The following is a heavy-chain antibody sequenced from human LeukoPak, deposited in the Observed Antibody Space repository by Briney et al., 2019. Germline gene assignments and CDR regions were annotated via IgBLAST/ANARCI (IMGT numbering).Heavy chain of an antibody. D-gene: IGHD3-3*01. J-gene: IGHJ3*02. CDR3: ARDPPHYDFWSGYLDRGAFDI. CDR1: GFTFSDYY. Sequence: PGGSLRLSCAASGFTFSDYYMSWIRQAPGKGLEWVSYISSSSSYTNYADSVKGRFTISRDNAKNSLYLQMNSLRAEDTAVYYCARDPPHYDFWSGYLDRGAFDIWGQGTMVTVSS. CDR2: ISSSSSYT. V-gene: IGHV3-11*06.